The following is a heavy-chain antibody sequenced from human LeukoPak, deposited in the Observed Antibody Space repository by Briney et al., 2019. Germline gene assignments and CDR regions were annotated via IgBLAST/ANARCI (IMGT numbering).Heavy chain of an antibody. V-gene: IGHV3-53*01. CDR3: ARGVEPLAANTLAY. CDR2: LYSDGNI. CDR1: GFTVITND. J-gene: IGHJ4*02. Sequence: GGSLRLSCAASGFTVITNDMTWVRQAPGKGLEWVAVLYSDGNIKYADSVQGRFTISRDNSKNTLYLEMNSLSPDDTAVYYCARGVEPLAANTLAYWGQGTLVTVSS. D-gene: IGHD1-14*01.